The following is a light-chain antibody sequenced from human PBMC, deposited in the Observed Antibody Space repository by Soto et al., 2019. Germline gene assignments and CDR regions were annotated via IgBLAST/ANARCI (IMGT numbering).Light chain of an antibody. CDR2: GAS. CDR1: QSVASAY. Sequence: EIVLTQSPGTLSLSPGERATLSCRASQSVASAYLAWYHHKPGQPPRLHIYGASSRATGIPDRISGSGSGTDFTLTISRLEAEDFGVYYCQQYGSSRWAFGQGTKVEAK. J-gene: IGKJ1*01. CDR3: QQYGSSRWA. V-gene: IGKV3-20*01.